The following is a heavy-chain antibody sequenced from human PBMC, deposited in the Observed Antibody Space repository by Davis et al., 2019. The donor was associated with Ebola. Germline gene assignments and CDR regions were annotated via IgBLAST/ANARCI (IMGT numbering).Heavy chain of an antibody. J-gene: IGHJ6*03. CDR1: GYSFTGYW. CDR2: VDPTDSHT. Sequence: GESLKISCKGSGYSFTGYWINWVRQMPGKGLEWMGRVDPTDSHTTYSPSFQGHVTISADKSISTAYLQWSSLKASDTAMYFCARGYDRGYYYFYMDVWGKGTTVTVSS. D-gene: IGHD5-12*01. CDR3: ARGYDRGYYYFYMDV. V-gene: IGHV5-10-1*01.